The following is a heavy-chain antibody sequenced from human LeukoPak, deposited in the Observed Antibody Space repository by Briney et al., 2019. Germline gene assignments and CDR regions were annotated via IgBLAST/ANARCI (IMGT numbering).Heavy chain of an antibody. Sequence: ASVKVSCKVSGYTLTELSMHWVRQAPGKGLEWMGGFDPEDGETIYAQKFQGRVTMTEDTSTDTAYMELSSLRSEDTAVYYCATILSRAAASSFQHWGQGTLVTVSS. J-gene: IGHJ1*01. CDR1: GYTLTELS. CDR2: FDPEDGET. CDR3: ATILSRAAASSFQH. V-gene: IGHV1-24*01. D-gene: IGHD6-13*01.